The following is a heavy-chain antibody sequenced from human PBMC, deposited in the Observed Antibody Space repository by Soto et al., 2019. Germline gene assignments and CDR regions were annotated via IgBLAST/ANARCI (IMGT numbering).Heavy chain of an antibody. CDR2: IIPILGIA. CDR1: GGTFSSYT. D-gene: IGHD2-15*01. Sequence: QVQLVQSGAEVKKPGSSVKVSCKASGGTFSSYTISWVRQAPGQGLEWMGRIIPILGIANYAQKFQGRVTITAHKSTSTAYMELSSLRSEDTAVYYCASDSSSYCSGGSCYLFAFDIWGQGTMVTVSS. J-gene: IGHJ3*02. CDR3: ASDSSSYCSGGSCYLFAFDI. V-gene: IGHV1-69*02.